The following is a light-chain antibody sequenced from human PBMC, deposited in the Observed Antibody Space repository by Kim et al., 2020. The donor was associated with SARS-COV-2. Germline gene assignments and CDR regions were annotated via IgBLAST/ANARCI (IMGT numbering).Light chain of an antibody. CDR3: QQRSDWPPIT. V-gene: IGKV3-11*01. J-gene: IGKJ5*01. CDR1: QSVSSY. Sequence: SPGERAHLSCGASQSVSSYLAWYQQKPGQSPRLLIADASNRASGITARFSGSGSRTDFTLTISSLEPEDFAVYYCQQRSDWPPITFGQGTRLEIK. CDR2: DAS.